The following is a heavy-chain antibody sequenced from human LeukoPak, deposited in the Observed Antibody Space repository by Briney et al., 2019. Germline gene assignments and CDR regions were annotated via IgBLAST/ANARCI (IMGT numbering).Heavy chain of an antibody. Sequence: SETLSLTCTVSGGSINSAGYYWNWIRQSPGKGLEWIGSIYYTGSIYYNPSLSSRVTISVDTSTNQFSLRLTSVTAADTAVYYCAKFDTGTLTELRMIEVDAFDIWGQGTMVTVSS. D-gene: IGHD2-21*01. CDR3: AKFDTGTLTELRMIEVDAFDI. V-gene: IGHV4-39*01. CDR1: GGSINSAGYY. J-gene: IGHJ3*02. CDR2: IYYTGSI.